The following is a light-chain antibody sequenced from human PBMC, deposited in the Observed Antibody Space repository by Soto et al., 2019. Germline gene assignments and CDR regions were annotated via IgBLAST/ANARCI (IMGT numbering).Light chain of an antibody. Sequence: QSVLTQPPSASGTPGQRVTISCSGSSSNIGSNTVNWYQQLPGTAPKLLIYSNNQRPSGVPDRFSGSKSGTSDSLAISGLQSEDEADYYCAAWDDSLNGVVFGGRTKVTVL. J-gene: IGLJ2*01. V-gene: IGLV1-44*01. CDR1: SSNIGSNT. CDR3: AAWDDSLNGVV. CDR2: SNN.